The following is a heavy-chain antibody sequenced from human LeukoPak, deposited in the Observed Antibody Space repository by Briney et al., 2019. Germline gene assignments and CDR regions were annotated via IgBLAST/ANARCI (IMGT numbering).Heavy chain of an antibody. D-gene: IGHD6-13*01. J-gene: IGHJ4*02. Sequence: GGSLRLSCAASGFTFSSYAMSWVRQAPGKGLEWVSAISGSGGSTYYADSVKGRFTISRDNSKNTLYLQMNSLRAEDTAVYYCANWVGGGSSSWAREYYFDYWGQGTLVTVSS. CDR3: ANWVGGGSSSWAREYYFDY. CDR2: ISGSGGST. CDR1: GFTFSSYA. V-gene: IGHV3-23*01.